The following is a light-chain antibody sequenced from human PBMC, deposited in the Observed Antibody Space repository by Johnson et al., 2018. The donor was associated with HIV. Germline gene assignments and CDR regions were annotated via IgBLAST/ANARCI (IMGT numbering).Light chain of an antibody. CDR1: SSDMGHYA. J-gene: IGLJ1*01. Sequence: QSVLTQPPSVSAAPGQKVTISCSGSSSDMGHYAVSWYQELPGTAPKLLIYENNKRPSGIPDRFSGSKSGTSATLGITGLQTGDEADYYCGTWDSSLSAGVFGTGTKVTVL. CDR2: ENN. CDR3: GTWDSSLSAGV. V-gene: IGLV1-51*02.